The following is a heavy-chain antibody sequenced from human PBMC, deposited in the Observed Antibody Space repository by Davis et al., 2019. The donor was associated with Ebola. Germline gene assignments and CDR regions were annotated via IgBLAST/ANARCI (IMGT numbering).Heavy chain of an antibody. Sequence: MPSETLSLTCTVSGGSISSYYWNWIRQPPGKGLEWIGNIYYSGSTYYNPSLKSRVTISVDTSKNQFSLKLSSVTAADTAVYYCARQTGYYYDSSGYYRTYAFDIWGQGTMVTVSS. CDR2: IYYSGST. CDR3: ARQTGYYYDSSGYYRTYAFDI. D-gene: IGHD3-22*01. CDR1: GGSISSYY. J-gene: IGHJ3*02. V-gene: IGHV4-59*08.